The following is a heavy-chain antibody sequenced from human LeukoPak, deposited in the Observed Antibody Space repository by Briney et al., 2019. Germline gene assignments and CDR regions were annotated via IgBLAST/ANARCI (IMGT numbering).Heavy chain of an antibody. Sequence: SQTLSLTCTVSGGSVTKCYWHWIRQAPGKGLEWIGFIFHTGITNYNPSLKSRVTISVDTSKNQFSLKLTPVTAADTAVYFCARDPFPINWFESWGQGTLVTVSS. CDR2: IFHTGIT. D-gene: IGHD2-2*02. J-gene: IGHJ5*01. V-gene: IGHV4-59*02. CDR3: ARDPFPINWFES. CDR1: GGSVTKCY.